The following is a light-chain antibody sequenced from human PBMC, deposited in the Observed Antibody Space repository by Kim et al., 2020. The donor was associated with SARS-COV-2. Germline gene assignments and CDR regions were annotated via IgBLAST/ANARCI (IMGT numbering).Light chain of an antibody. J-gene: IGKJ3*01. CDR1: QSISSY. CDR3: QQSYRPGFT. CDR2: AAS. V-gene: IGKV1-39*01. Sequence: DIQMTQSPSSLSASVGDRVTITCRASQSISSYLNWYQQKPGKAPKLLIYAASSLQSGVPSRFSGSGSGTDFTLTISSLQPEDFATYYYQQSYRPGFTFGPGTKVDIK.